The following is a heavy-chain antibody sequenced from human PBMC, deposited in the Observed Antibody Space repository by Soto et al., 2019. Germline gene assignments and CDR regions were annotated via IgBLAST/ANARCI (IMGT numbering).Heavy chain of an antibody. J-gene: IGHJ6*02. CDR2: FRSKANSYAT. CDR1: GFTFGALI. V-gene: IGHV3-73*02. CDR3: TTSYYYDSRGYLEYYVYGMDV. Sequence: EVQLVESGGGLVQPGGPLKLSCEVSGFTFGALIINWVGQASGKGLGWVGGFRSKANSYATTYAASVKGGFTISRDDSKNTAYLQMNSLKTEDTAVYYCTTSYYYDSRGYLEYYVYGMDVWGQGTTVIVSS. D-gene: IGHD3-22*01.